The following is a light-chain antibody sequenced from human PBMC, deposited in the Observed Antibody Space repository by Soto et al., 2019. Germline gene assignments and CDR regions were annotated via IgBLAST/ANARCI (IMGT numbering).Light chain of an antibody. CDR2: DAS. V-gene: IGKV1-17*03. CDR3: QQLFTYPPT. CDR1: QGISHY. J-gene: IGKJ3*01. Sequence: DIQMTQSPSAMSASLGDRVTFTCRASQGISHYLAWFQQKPGEAPKRLIYDASTLQSGVPSRFSGSGSGTEFTLTISNLQPEDLATYYCQQLFTYPPTFGPGTKVDIK.